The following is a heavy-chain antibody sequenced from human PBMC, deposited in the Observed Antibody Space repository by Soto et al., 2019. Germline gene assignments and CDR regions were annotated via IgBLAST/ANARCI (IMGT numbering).Heavy chain of an antibody. Sequence: CVRQAPGKGLEWVALISYDEIDKYFADAVKGRFTISRDNSKNTLYLQMDSLRAEDTAVYYCAGRSGSSDYWGRGTLVTVSS. CDR3: AGRSGSSDY. CDR2: ISYDEIDK. V-gene: IGHV3-30*04. J-gene: IGHJ4*02. D-gene: IGHD3-10*01.